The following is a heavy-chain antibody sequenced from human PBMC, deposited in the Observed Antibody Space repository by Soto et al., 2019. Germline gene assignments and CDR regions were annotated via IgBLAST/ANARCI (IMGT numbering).Heavy chain of an antibody. D-gene: IGHD3-16*02. CDR3: ARDRVTEDYVWGSYRNDAFDI. Sequence: GGSLRLSCAASGFTFSSYSMNWVRQAPGKGLEWVSSISSSSSYIYYADSVKGRFTISRDNAKNSLYLQMNSLRAEDTAVYYCARDRVTEDYVWGSYRNDAFDIWGQGTMVTVSS. V-gene: IGHV3-21*01. J-gene: IGHJ3*02. CDR1: GFTFSSYS. CDR2: ISSSSSYI.